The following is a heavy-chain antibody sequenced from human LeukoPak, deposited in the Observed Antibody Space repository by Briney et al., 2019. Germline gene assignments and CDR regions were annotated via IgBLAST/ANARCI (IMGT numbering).Heavy chain of an antibody. CDR2: IYYSGST. Sequence: PSETLSHTCTVSGGSISSSSYYWGWIRQPPGKGLEWIGSIYYSGSTYYNPSLKSRVTISVDTSKNQFSLKLSSVTAADTAVYYCAREGYYYDSSGSVSDYWGQGTLVTVSS. CDR1: GGSISSSSYY. V-gene: IGHV4-39*02. J-gene: IGHJ4*02. CDR3: AREGYYYDSSGSVSDY. D-gene: IGHD3-22*01.